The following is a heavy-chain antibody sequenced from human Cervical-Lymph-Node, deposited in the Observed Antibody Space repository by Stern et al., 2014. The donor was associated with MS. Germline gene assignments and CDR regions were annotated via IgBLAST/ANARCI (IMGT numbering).Heavy chain of an antibody. V-gene: IGHV4-30-4*01. J-gene: IGHJ4*02. Sequence: QLQLQESGPGLVKPSQTLSLTCTVSGGSINSGDYYWSWIRQPPGKGLEWIGYIYYSGSTYYNPSLKSRVTISVDTSNNPFSLTLSSVTAADTAVYYCAIHHGDYSYFDYWGQGTLVTVSS. CDR1: GGSINSGDYY. CDR3: AIHHGDYSYFDY. CDR2: IYYSGST. D-gene: IGHD4-17*01.